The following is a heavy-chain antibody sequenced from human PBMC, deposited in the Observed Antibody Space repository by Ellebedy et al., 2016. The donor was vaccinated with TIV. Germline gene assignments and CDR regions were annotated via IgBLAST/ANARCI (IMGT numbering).Heavy chain of an antibody. CDR1: GASIRSYY. J-gene: IGHJ4*02. Sequence: SETLSLTCTVSGASIRSYYWSWIRQPPGKGLEWIGYIYYSGSTNYIPSLKSRVTISADTSKNQFSLKLSSVTAADTAVYYCARAYGSGSYYLYYFDYWGQGTLVTVSS. CDR3: ARAYGSGSYYLYYFDY. D-gene: IGHD3-10*01. V-gene: IGHV4-59*01. CDR2: IYYSGST.